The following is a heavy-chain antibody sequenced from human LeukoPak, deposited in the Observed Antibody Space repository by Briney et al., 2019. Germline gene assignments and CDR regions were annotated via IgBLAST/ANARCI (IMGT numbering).Heavy chain of an antibody. CDR2: IFYSGST. CDR3: AKNGDRGAYCTGGTCYPYFYYYMDV. CDR1: SGSISTSNYY. Sequence: PSETLSLTCTVSSGSISTSNYYWGWVRQPPGKALEWIGNIFYSGSTYYSPSLKSRVTISLDTSRNQFSLKLNSVTAADTAIYYCAKNGDRGAYCTGGTCYPYFYYYMDVWGKGTTVTI. J-gene: IGHJ6*03. V-gene: IGHV4-39*07. D-gene: IGHD2-15*01.